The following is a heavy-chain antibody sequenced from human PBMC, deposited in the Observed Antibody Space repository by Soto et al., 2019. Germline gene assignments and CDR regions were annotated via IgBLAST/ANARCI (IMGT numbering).Heavy chain of an antibody. J-gene: IGHJ5*02. D-gene: IGHD3-22*01. Sequence: SETLSLTCAVSGYSISSVYYWGWLRQPPGKGLGWIGSIYQGGSTYYNPSLNSRVTLSIDMTNNHVSLILNSVTAADTAVYYCARVGPGVPYYYDSSPCTFENWFDPWGQGTLVTVSS. V-gene: IGHV4-38-2*01. CDR2: IYQGGST. CDR1: GYSISSVYY. CDR3: ARVGPGVPYYYDSSPCTFENWFDP.